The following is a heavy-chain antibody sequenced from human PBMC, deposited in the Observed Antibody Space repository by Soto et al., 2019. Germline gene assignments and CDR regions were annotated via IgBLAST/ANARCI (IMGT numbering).Heavy chain of an antibody. CDR2: IYYSGSA. D-gene: IGHD3-10*01. CDR3: VRDLGYGSGSYYFDN. V-gene: IGHV4-61*01. CDR1: GGSVSSATYY. J-gene: IGHJ5*02. Sequence: SETLSLTCTVSGGSVSSATYYWSWIRQPPGKGLEWIGYIYYSGSAKYNSSLESRVTISLDTSKNQFSLKLSSVTAADTAVYYCVRDLGYGSGSYYFDNWGQGTLVTVSS.